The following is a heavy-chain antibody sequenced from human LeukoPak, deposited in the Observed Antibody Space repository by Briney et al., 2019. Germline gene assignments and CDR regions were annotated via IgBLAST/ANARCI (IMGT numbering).Heavy chain of an antibody. CDR2: IYSSGSA. Sequence: KPSQTRSLTSPVYGGSISNYYWSWIRQPAGKGLEWVGRIYSSGSANYNPSLKSRVTISVDTSKNQFSLKLSSVTAADTAVYYCARDVFRGEPPAFDIWGQGTMVTVSS. CDR1: GGSISNYY. V-gene: IGHV4-4*07. J-gene: IGHJ3*02. CDR3: ARDVFRGEPPAFDI. D-gene: IGHD3-10*01.